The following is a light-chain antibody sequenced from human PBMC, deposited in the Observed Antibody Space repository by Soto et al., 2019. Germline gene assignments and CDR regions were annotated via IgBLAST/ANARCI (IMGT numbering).Light chain of an antibody. CDR1: RSPIYSDGISY. Sequence: DVVMTQSPLSLPVTLGQPASISCRSSRSPIYSDGISYWSWFQQGPGQSPRRLIYKVSNRDSWAPDRFSGSGSGTDFTLKISRVEADDVGVYFCMQGTHWPPGTLGQGTKLEIK. J-gene: IGKJ2*01. V-gene: IGKV2-30*01. CDR3: MQGTHWPPGT. CDR2: KVS.